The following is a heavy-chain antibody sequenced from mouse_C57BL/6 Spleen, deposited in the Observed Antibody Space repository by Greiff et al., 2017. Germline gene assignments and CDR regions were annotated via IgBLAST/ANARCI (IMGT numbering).Heavy chain of an antibody. CDR1: GYTFTSYW. Sequence: VQLQQSGAELVMPGASVKLSCKASGYTFTSYWMHWVKQRPGQGLEWIGEIDPSDSYTNYNQKFKGKSTLTVDKSSSTAYMQLSSLTSEDSAVYYGARPNNYYGSSYVDYWGQGTTRTVSS. CDR2: IDPSDSYT. V-gene: IGHV1-69*01. D-gene: IGHD1-1*01. J-gene: IGHJ2*01. CDR3: ARPNNYYGSSYVDY.